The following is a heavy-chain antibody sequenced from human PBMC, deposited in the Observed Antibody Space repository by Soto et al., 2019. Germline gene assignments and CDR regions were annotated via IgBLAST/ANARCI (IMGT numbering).Heavy chain of an antibody. V-gene: IGHV4-39*07. Sequence: SETLSLTCTVSGGSISSSIYYWGWIRQPPGKGLEWIGSIYYSGSTYYNPSLKSRVTISVDTSKNQFSLKLSSVTAADTAVYYCARSGQIGADFAYWGQGTLVTVSS. CDR1: GGSISSSIYY. J-gene: IGHJ4*02. CDR2: IYYSGST. D-gene: IGHD1-26*01. CDR3: ARSGQIGADFAY.